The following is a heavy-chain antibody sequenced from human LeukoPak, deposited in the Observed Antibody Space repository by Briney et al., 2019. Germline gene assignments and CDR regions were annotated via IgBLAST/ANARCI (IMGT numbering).Heavy chain of an antibody. Sequence: SETLSLTCTVSGGSISSGSYYWSWIRQPAGNGLEWIGRIYTSGSTNYNPSLKSRVSISVDTSKNQFSLKLSSVTAADTAVYYCAIGGRLGSYYAMDVWGQGTTVPVSS. D-gene: IGHD3-10*01. CDR1: GGSISSGSYY. J-gene: IGHJ6*02. V-gene: IGHV4-61*02. CDR2: IYTSGST. CDR3: AIGGRLGSYYAMDV.